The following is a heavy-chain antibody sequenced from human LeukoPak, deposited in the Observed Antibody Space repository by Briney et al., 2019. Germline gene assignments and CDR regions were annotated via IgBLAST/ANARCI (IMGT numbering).Heavy chain of an antibody. V-gene: IGHV4-28*06. J-gene: IGHJ6*03. Sequence: SDTLSLTCAVSGYSISSSNWWGWIRQPPGKGLEWIGYIYYSGSTNYNPSLKSRVTMSVDTSKNQFSLKLSSVTALDTAVYYCARSSSVAGTTGPYYYYYYMDVWGKGTTVTVSS. D-gene: IGHD6-19*01. CDR2: IYYSGST. CDR3: ARSSSVAGTTGPYYYYYYMDV. CDR1: GYSISSSNW.